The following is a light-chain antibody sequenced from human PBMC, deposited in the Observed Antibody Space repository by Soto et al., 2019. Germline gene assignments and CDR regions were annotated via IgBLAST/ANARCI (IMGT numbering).Light chain of an antibody. Sequence: EIVMTQSPATLSVSPGDTATVSCRASQSVRRNVAWYQQSPGRAPRLLISDGFARAPGVPARFRGDGSGTEFTLTISGLQSEDFAVYFCQQYNDWPRHTFGQGTRLEIK. CDR2: DGF. J-gene: IGKJ2*01. CDR3: QQYNDWPRHT. V-gene: IGKV3D-15*01. CDR1: QSVRRN.